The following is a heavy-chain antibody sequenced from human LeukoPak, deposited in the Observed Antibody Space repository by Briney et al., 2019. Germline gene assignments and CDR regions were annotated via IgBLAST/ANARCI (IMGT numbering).Heavy chain of an antibody. Sequence: GGSLRLSCADSGFTFSSYTMNWVRQAPGKRLEWVSGISSMGVSTYYADSVKGRLTISRDNAKNSLYLQMNSLRAEDTAVYYCARGLSSGWYYGPDYWGQGTLVTVSS. J-gene: IGHJ4*02. D-gene: IGHD6-19*01. CDR2: ISSMGVST. V-gene: IGHV3-23*01. CDR1: GFTFSSYT. CDR3: ARGLSSGWYYGPDY.